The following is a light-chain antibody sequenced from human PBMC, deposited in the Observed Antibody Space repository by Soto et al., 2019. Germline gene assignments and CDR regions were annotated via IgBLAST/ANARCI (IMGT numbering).Light chain of an antibody. CDR1: QSVSNNY. J-gene: IGKJ5*01. Sequence: EVVLTQSPGTLSLSPGERATLSCRASQSVSNNYLAWYQQKPGQAPRLLIYGASNRATGIPDRFSGSGSGTDFTLTISRLEPEDFAVYYCQQYGSLPITFGQGTRLEI. V-gene: IGKV3-20*01. CDR3: QQYGSLPIT. CDR2: GAS.